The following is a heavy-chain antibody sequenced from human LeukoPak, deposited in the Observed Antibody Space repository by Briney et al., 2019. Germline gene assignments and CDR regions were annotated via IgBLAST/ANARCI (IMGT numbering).Heavy chain of an antibody. D-gene: IGHD6-19*01. Sequence: PGGSLRLSCAASGFSFSSYSMNWVRQAPGKGLEWVSSISSSSSYIYYADSVKGRFTISRDNAKNSLYLQKNSLRAEDTAVYYCAREPVAGYNWFDPWGQGTLVTVSS. CDR2: ISSSSSYI. J-gene: IGHJ5*02. CDR3: AREPVAGYNWFDP. CDR1: GFSFSSYS. V-gene: IGHV3-21*01.